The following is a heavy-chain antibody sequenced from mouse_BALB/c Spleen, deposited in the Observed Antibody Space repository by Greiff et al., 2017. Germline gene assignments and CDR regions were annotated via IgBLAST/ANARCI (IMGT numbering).Heavy chain of an antibody. J-gene: IGHJ4*01. V-gene: IGHV1-39*01. CDR1: GYSFTDYI. CDR3: ARDGNYSYYYAMDY. CDR2: INPYYGST. Sequence: EVQLQQTGPELVKPGASVKISCKASGYSFTDYIMLWVKQSHGKSLEWIGNINPYYGSTSYNLKFKGKATLTVDKSSSTAYMQLNSLTSEDSAVYYCARDGNYSYYYAMDYWGQGTSVTVSS. D-gene: IGHD2-1*01.